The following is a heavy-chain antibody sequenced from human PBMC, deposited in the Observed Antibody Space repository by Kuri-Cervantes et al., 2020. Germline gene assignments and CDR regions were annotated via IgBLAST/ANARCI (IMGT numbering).Heavy chain of an antibody. CDR3: ARSTSLNWNDEAGEWFDP. CDR2: ISYDGSNK. J-gene: IGHJ5*02. Sequence: GGSLRLSCAASGFTFSSYGMHWVRQAPGKGLEWVAVISYDGSNKYYAGSVKGRFTISRDNSKNTLYLQMNSLRAEDTAVYYCARSTSLNWNDEAGEWFDPWGQGTLVTVSS. V-gene: IGHV3-30*03. CDR1: GFTFSSYG. D-gene: IGHD1-1*01.